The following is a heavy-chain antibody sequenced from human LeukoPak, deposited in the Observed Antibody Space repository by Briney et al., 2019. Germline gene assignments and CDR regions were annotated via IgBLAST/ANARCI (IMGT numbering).Heavy chain of an antibody. J-gene: IGHJ4*02. Sequence: PGRSLKLSCAASGFTFSRYTMFWVRQAPGMGLEWVSYISSSGTAMDYADSVKGRFTISRDNAKNSLYLQMNSLRAEDTAVYYCARVSYSPSPTPFDYWGQGTRVTVSS. CDR3: ARVSYSPSPTPFDY. D-gene: IGHD2-15*01. CDR2: ISSSGTAM. CDR1: GFTFSRYT. V-gene: IGHV3-48*01.